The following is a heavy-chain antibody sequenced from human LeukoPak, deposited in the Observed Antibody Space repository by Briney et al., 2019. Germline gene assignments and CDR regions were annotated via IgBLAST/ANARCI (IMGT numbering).Heavy chain of an antibody. J-gene: IGHJ5*02. CDR1: GGSFSGYY. D-gene: IGHD3-10*01. CDR2: INHSGST. V-gene: IGHV4-34*01. Sequence: SETLSLTCAVYGGSFSGYYWSWIRQPPGKGLEWIGEINHSGSTNYNPSPKSRVTISIDTSKNQFSLKLSSVTAADTAVYYCARGRWFGELRRSVWFDPWGQGTLVTVSS. CDR3: ARGRWFGELRRSVWFDP.